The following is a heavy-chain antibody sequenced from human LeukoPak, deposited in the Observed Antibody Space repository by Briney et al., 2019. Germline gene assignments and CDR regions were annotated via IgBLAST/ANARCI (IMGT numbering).Heavy chain of an antibody. CDR2: VDPEDGET. CDR1: GYTLTELS. CDR3: ATNGYTV. J-gene: IGHJ4*02. D-gene: IGHD3-16*01. V-gene: IGHV1-24*01. Sequence: ASVKVSCKVSGYTLTELSMHWVRQAPGKGLEWMGLVDPEDGETIYAEKFQGRVTITADTSTDTAYMELSSLRSEDTAVYYCATNGYTVWGQGTLVTVSS.